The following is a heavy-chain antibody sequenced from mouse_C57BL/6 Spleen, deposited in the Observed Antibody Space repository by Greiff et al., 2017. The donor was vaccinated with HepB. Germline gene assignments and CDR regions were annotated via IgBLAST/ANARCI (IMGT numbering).Heavy chain of an antibody. V-gene: IGHV1-66*01. CDR3: ARYDSNYRTWFAY. CDR2: IYPGSGNT. Sequence: QVQLKESGPELVKPGASVKISCKASGYSFTSYYIHWVKQRPGQGLEWIGWIYPGSGNTKYNEKFKGKATLTADTSSSTAYMQLSSLTSEDSAVYYGARYDSNYRTWFAYWGQGTLVTVSA. CDR1: GYSFTSYY. J-gene: IGHJ3*01. D-gene: IGHD2-5*01.